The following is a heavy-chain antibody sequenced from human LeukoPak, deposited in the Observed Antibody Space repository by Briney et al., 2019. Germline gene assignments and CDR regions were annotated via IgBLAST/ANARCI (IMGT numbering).Heavy chain of an antibody. D-gene: IGHD6-19*01. V-gene: IGHV3-23*01. CDR1: GFTFSNFV. Sequence: GGSLRLSCVASGFTFSNFVMSWVRQVPGKGLERVSVISGSGDRTWYADSVKGRFTISRDNSKYTLYLQMDSLRAEDTAIYYCAKGHIDSSGWYHYFDFWAQGTLVTVSS. CDR2: ISGSGDRT. CDR3: AKGHIDSSGWYHYFDF. J-gene: IGHJ4*02.